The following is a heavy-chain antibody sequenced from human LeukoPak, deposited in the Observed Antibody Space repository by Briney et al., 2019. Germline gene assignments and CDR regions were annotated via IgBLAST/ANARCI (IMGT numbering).Heavy chain of an antibody. Sequence: ASVKVSCKASGYTFTGYYMHWVRQAPGQGLEWMGWINPNSGGTNYAQKFQGRVTMTRDTSISTAYMELSRLRSDDTAVYYCARLTDGVVPAADYWGQGTLVTVSS. D-gene: IGHD2-2*01. CDR3: ARLTDGVVPAADY. CDR1: GYTFTGYY. J-gene: IGHJ4*02. CDR2: INPNSGGT. V-gene: IGHV1-2*02.